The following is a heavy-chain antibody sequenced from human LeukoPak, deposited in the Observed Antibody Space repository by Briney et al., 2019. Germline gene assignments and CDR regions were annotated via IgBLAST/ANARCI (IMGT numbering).Heavy chain of an antibody. Sequence: PGGSLRLSCAASGFTFSSYTMNWVRQAPGKGLEWVSSISSSSSYIYYADSVKGRFTISRDNAKNSLYLQMNSLRAEDTAVYYCARGGYSGYGSTQGAFDIWGQGTMVTVSS. CDR2: ISSSSSYI. J-gene: IGHJ3*02. D-gene: IGHD5-12*01. CDR1: GFTFSSYT. CDR3: ARGGYSGYGSTQGAFDI. V-gene: IGHV3-21*01.